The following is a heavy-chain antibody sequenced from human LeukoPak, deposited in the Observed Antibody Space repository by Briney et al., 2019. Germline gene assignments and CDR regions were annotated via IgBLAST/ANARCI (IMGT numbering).Heavy chain of an antibody. Sequence: GGSLRLSCAASGFTFSDHYMDWVRRAPGKGLEWVSYISSSSSYTDYADSVKGRFTISRDNAKNSLYLQMNSLRAEDTAVYYCARTLVAAPGSKGGPWGQGTLVTVSS. CDR3: ARTLVAAPGSKGGP. J-gene: IGHJ5*02. D-gene: IGHD6-13*01. V-gene: IGHV3-11*03. CDR2: ISSSSSYT. CDR1: GFTFSDHY.